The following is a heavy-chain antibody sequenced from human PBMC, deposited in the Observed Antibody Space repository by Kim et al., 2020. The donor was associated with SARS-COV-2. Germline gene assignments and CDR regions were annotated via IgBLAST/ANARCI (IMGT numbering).Heavy chain of an antibody. V-gene: IGHV3-30-3*01. J-gene: IGHJ4*02. Sequence: GGSLRLSCAASGFTFSSYAMHWVRQAPGKGLEWVAVISYDGSNKYYADSVKGRFTISRDNSKNTLYLQMNSLRAEDTAVYYCARSTYYYDSSGYYFDYWGQGTLVTVSS. CDR3: ARSTYYYDSSGYYFDY. D-gene: IGHD3-22*01. CDR2: ISYDGSNK. CDR1: GFTFSSYA.